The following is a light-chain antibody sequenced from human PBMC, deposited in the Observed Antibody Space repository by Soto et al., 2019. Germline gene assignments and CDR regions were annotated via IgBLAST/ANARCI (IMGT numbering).Light chain of an antibody. V-gene: IGKV1-5*03. CDR2: KAS. CDR3: HQYNSYPTP. CDR1: PPLSTG. Sequence: DIRVTHSPSTLSSSVVDIFTITCLASPPLSTGLACYQQRPGKAPKLLIYKASSLESGVPSRFSGSGSGTEFTLTISSLQSDDFATYYCHQYNSYPTPFGQGTRLQIK. J-gene: IGKJ5*01.